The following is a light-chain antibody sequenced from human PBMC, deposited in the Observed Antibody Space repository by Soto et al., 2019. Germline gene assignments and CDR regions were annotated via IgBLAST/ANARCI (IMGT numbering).Light chain of an antibody. CDR3: SSYTGSSTYVL. CDR1: SSDVGGYNY. J-gene: IGLJ2*01. V-gene: IGLV2-14*01. CDR2: DVS. Sequence: QSALTQPASVSGSPGQSITISYTGTSSDVGGYNYVSWYQQHPGKAPKLMIYDVSNRPSGVSNRFSGSKSGNTASLTISGLQAEDETDYYCSSYTGSSTYVLFGGGTKLTVL.